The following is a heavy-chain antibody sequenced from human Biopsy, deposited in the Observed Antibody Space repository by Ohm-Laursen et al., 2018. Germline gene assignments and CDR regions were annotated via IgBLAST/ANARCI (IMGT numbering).Heavy chain of an antibody. D-gene: IGHD3-22*01. CDR1: GDSFNGYY. CDR3: VRGVDYYDPYHYYALDV. J-gene: IGHJ6*01. V-gene: IGHV4-34*01. Sequence: GTLSLTCIVYGDSFNGYYWSWIRQTPGKGLEWIGEINPSGRTNYNPSLKSRVTISVDRSKNQFSLKVRSVTGADTAVYYCVRGVDYYDPYHYYALDVWGQGTAGTGSS. CDR2: INPSGRT.